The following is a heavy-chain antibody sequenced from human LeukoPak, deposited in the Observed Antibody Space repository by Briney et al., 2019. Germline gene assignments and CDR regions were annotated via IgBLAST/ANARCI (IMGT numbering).Heavy chain of an antibody. J-gene: IGHJ5*02. CDR2: IYSSGNS. Sequence: SETLSLTCSISGYSITTNSYWWGWIRQSPGKGLEWIGSIYSSGNSYYNPSLRSRATISPDTSKNQYSLRLTSVTAADTAISYCARRGIWDLQIGNWFDPWGQGILVIVSS. V-gene: IGHV4-39*01. D-gene: IGHD3-16*01. CDR1: GYSITTNSYW. CDR3: ARRGIWDLQIGNWFDP.